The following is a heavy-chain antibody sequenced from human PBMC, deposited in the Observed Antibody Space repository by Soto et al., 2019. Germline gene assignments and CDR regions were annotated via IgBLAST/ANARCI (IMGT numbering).Heavy chain of an antibody. J-gene: IGHJ3*02. CDR2: INHSGST. V-gene: IGHV4-34*01. Sequence: PSETLSLTCAVYGGSFSGYYWSWIRQPPGKGLEWIGEINHSGSTNYNPSLKSRVTISVDTSKNQFSLKLSSVTAADTAVYYCASSPVTMVRGVMKGAFDIRGQGTMVTVSS. D-gene: IGHD3-10*01. CDR1: GGSFSGYY. CDR3: ASSPVTMVRGVMKGAFDI.